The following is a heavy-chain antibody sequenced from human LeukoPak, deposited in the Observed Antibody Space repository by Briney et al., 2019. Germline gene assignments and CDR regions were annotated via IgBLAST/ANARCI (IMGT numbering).Heavy chain of an antibody. J-gene: IGHJ4*02. Sequence: ASVKVSCKASGYTFTGYYMHWVRQAPGQGLEWMGWMNPNSGNTGYAQKFQGRVTMTRNTSISTAYMELSSLRSEDTAVYYCAREAVPMNYWGQGTLVTVSS. D-gene: IGHD3-10*01. CDR3: AREAVPMNY. CDR1: GYTFTGYY. CDR2: MNPNSGNT. V-gene: IGHV1-8*02.